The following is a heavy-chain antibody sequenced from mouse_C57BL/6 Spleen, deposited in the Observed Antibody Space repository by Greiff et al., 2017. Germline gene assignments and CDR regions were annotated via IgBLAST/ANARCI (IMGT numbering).Heavy chain of an antibody. CDR1: GYSITSGYY. J-gene: IGHJ1*03. CDR3: ARGAEV. CDR2: ISYDGSN. Sequence: VQLKQSGPGLVKPSQSLSLPCSVTGYSITSGYYWNWIRQFPGNKLEWMGYISYDGSNNYNPSLKNRISITRDTSKNQFFLKLNSVTTEDTATYYCARGAEVWGTGTTVTVSS. V-gene: IGHV3-6*01.